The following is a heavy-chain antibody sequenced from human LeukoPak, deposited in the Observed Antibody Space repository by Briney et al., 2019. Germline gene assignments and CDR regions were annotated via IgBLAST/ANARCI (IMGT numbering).Heavy chain of an antibody. CDR3: ARIFGTTSRYYYYMDV. J-gene: IGHJ6*03. Sequence: ASVKVSCKASGFTFTSSAMQWVRQGRGQRLEWIGWIVVGSGNTNYAQKFQERVTITRDMSTSTAYMELSSLRSEDTAVYYRARIFGTTSRYYYYMDVWGKGTTVTVSS. CDR2: IVVGSGNT. CDR1: GFTFTSSA. D-gene: IGHD1-7*01. V-gene: IGHV1-58*02.